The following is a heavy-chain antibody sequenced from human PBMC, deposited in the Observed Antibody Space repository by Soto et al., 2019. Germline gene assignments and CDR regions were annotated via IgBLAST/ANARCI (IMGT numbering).Heavy chain of an antibody. CDR3: ARQIYDSDTGPNFQYYFDS. Sequence: LKISCKGSGYSFAGYWITWVRQKPGKGLEWMGRIDPSDSQTYYSPSLRGHVTISVTKSITTVFLQWSSLRASDTAMYYCARQIYDSDTGPNFQYYFDSWGQGTPVTVSS. CDR2: IDPSDSQT. V-gene: IGHV5-10-1*01. D-gene: IGHD3-22*01. CDR1: GYSFAGYW. J-gene: IGHJ4*02.